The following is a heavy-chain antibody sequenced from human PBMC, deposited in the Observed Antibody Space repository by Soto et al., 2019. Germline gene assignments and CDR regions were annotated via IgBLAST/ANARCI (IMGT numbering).Heavy chain of an antibody. CDR2: IDPSDSYT. D-gene: IGHD6-13*01. V-gene: IGHV5-10-1*01. CDR3: ARSSDSSSTYGMDV. CDR1: GYTFTTYW. Sequence: PGESLKISCKGSGYTFTTYWINWVRQMPGKGLEWMGRIDPSDSYTKYSPSFQGHVITSADKSISTAYLHWSSLKASDTAIYYCARSSDSSSTYGMDVWGQGTTVTVSS. J-gene: IGHJ6*02.